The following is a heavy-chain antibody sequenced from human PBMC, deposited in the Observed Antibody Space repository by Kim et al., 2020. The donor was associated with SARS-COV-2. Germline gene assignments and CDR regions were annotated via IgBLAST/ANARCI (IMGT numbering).Heavy chain of an antibody. V-gene: IGHV4-4*02. CDR2: VQHNGNT. D-gene: IGHD1-26*01. J-gene: IGHJ4*02. CDR3: AREAGGAPAIE. CDR1: GASVIASHW. Sequence: SETLSLTCAVSGASVIASHWWTWLRQPPGKGLEWIGEVQHNGNTNYNASLQSRITMSVDRSKNHFSLKMSSMTAADTAVYYCAREAGGAPAIEWGQGILVTVSS.